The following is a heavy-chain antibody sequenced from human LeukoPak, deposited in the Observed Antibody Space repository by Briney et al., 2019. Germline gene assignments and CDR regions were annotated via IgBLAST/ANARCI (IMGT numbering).Heavy chain of an antibody. CDR1: GYSISRGYY. V-gene: IGHV4-38-2*01. D-gene: IGHD1-20*01. J-gene: IGHJ4*02. CDR2: IYRIGST. Sequence: SETLSLTCGVSGYSISRGYYWAWIRQPPGKGLEWIGTIYRIGSTYYNPSLESRVTISVDKSKNEFSLNLNSVTAADTAVYYCARAGWIITSGIDYWGQGALVTVSS. CDR3: ARAGWIITSGIDY.